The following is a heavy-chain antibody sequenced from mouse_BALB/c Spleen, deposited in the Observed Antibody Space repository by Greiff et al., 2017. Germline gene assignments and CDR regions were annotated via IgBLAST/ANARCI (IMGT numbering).Heavy chain of an antibody. J-gene: IGHJ2*01. CDR1: GFTFSSYG. CDR3: ARRSTTVVPYFDY. V-gene: IGHV5-6*01. CDR2: ISSGGSYT. D-gene: IGHD1-1*01. Sequence: EVQLMESGGGLVKPGGSLKLSCAASGFTFSSYGMSWVRQTPDKRLEWVATISSGGSYTYYPDSVKGRFTISRDNAKNTLYLQMSSLKSEDTAMYYCARRSTTVVPYFDYWGQGTTLTVSA.